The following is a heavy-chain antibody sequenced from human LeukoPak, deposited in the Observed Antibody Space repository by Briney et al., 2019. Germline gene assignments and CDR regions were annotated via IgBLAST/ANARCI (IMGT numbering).Heavy chain of an antibody. CDR2: IKQDGSEK. V-gene: IGHV3-7*03. Sequence: QPGGSLRLSCAASGFTFSNYWMGWVRQALGKGLEWVANIKQDGSEKYYADSLKGRFTISRDNAKKSVYLQMNSLRAEDTAVYYCARAAAAGKGSRGLWGAPNYDYYYGMDVWGKGTTVTVSS. CDR1: GFTFSNYW. J-gene: IGHJ6*04. CDR3: ARAAAAGKGSRGLWGAPNYDYYYGMDV. D-gene: IGHD6-13*01.